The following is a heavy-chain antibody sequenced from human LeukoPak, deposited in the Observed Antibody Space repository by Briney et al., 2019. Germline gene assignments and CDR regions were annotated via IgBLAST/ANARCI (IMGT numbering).Heavy chain of an antibody. CDR3: ARKKYGEDAFDI. CDR1: GGSISSYY. D-gene: IGHD2-8*01. Sequence: PSETLSLTCTVSGGSISSYYWSWIRQPPGKGLEWIGYIYYSGSTNYNPSLKSRVTISVDTSKNQFSLKLTSVTAADTAVYYCARKKYGEDAFDIWGQGTMVTVSS. V-gene: IGHV4-59*01. CDR2: IYYSGST. J-gene: IGHJ3*02.